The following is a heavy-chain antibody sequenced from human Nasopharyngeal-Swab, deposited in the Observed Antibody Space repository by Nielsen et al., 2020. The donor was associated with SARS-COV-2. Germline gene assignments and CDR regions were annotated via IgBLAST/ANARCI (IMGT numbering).Heavy chain of an antibody. CDR2: IYHIGST. CDR3: ARHNWGLRWFDP. D-gene: IGHD7-27*01. Sequence: SETLSLICAVSGYSIGSGYYWGWIRQPPGKGLEWIGSIYHIGSTDYNPSLKSRLTISVDTSKNQFSLKLSSVTAADTAVYYCARHNWGLRWFDPWGQGTLVTVSS. J-gene: IGHJ5*02. V-gene: IGHV4-38-2*01. CDR1: GYSIGSGYY.